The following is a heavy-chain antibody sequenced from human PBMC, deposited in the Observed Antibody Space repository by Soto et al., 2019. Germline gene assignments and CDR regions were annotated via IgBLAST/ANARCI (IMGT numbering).Heavy chain of an antibody. CDR3: ARRVTTRADFYYYMDV. V-gene: IGHV4-59*08. CDR1: GGSISTYY. Sequence: QVQLQESGPGLVKPSETLSLTCTVSGGSISTYYWSWIRQPPGKGLEWIGYVYYTGSTNYNPSIKSRVTISVDTSKNQFSLKVSSVTAADTAVYYCARRVTTRADFYYYMDVWGKGTTVTVSS. J-gene: IGHJ6*03. D-gene: IGHD1-26*01. CDR2: VYYTGST.